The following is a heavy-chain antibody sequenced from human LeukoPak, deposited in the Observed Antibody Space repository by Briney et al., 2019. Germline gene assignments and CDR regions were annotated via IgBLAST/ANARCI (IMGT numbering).Heavy chain of an antibody. CDR3: ASRIVGATDYFDY. CDR1: GFTFSSYW. Sequence: GGSLRLSCAASGFTFSSYWMHWVRQAPGKGLVWVSRINSDGSSTSYADSVKGRFTISRDNSKNTLYLQMNSLRAEDTAVYYCASRIVGATDYFDYWGQGTLVTVSS. J-gene: IGHJ4*02. CDR2: INSDGSST. D-gene: IGHD1-26*01. V-gene: IGHV3-74*01.